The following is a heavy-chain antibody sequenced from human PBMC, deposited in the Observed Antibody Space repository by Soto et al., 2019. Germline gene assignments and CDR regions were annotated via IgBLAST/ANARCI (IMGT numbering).Heavy chain of an antibody. D-gene: IGHD3-22*01. CDR1: GFSFSNFW. CDR2: IKPDGSEK. Sequence: EVQLVESGGGLVQPGGSLRLSCVASGFSFSNFWMSWVRQAPGKGLEWVANIKPDGSEKYYVDSVKGRFTISRDDDANSVSLQMSYLRGDDTALYYCARDYYDSSGFAFDIWGQGTMVTVSS. J-gene: IGHJ3*02. V-gene: IGHV3-7*03. CDR3: ARDYYDSSGFAFDI.